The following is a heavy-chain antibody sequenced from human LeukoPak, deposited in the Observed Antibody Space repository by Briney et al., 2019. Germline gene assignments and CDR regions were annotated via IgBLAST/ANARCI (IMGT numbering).Heavy chain of an antibody. CDR2: IYPGDSDT. D-gene: IGHD3-22*01. CDR1: GSSFTSYW. Sequence: GASLKISCKGSGSSFTSYWIGWVRQMPGKGLEWMGIIYPGDSDTRYSPSFQGQVTISADKSISTAYLQWSSLKASDTAMYYCARQAGYYYDSSGPLDYWGQGTLVTVSS. V-gene: IGHV5-51*01. J-gene: IGHJ4*02. CDR3: ARQAGYYYDSSGPLDY.